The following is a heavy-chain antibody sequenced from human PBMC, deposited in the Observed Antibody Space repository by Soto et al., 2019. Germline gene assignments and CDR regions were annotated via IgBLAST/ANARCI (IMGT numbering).Heavy chain of an antibody. CDR2: IRSSSSDI. CDR3: PRVYYYDGSAIFDY. D-gene: IGHD3-22*01. Sequence: GGSLRLSCAASGFSFSSYSMNWVRQAPGKGPEWVSYIRSSSSDIHYADSVKGRFTISRDNAQNSLYLQMDNLRDEDTAVYYCPRVYYYDGSAIFDYWGQGTLVTVSS. V-gene: IGHV3-48*02. J-gene: IGHJ4*02. CDR1: GFSFSSYS.